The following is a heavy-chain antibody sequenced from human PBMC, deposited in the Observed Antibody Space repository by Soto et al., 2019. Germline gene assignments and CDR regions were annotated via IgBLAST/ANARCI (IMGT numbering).Heavy chain of an antibody. CDR1: GFTFSSYA. Sequence: GGSLRLSCAASGFTFSSYAMSWVRQAPGKGLEWVSAISGSGGSTYYADSVKGRFTISRDNSKNTLYLQMNSLRAEETAVYYCAKDLSGSGSYLGAFDIWGQGTMVTVSS. CDR3: AKDLSGSGSYLGAFDI. D-gene: IGHD1-26*01. J-gene: IGHJ3*02. CDR2: ISGSGGST. V-gene: IGHV3-23*01.